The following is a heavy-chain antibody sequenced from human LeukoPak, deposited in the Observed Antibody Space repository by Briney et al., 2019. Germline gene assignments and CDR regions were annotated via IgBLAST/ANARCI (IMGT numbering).Heavy chain of an antibody. CDR2: INHSGST. D-gene: IGHD5-12*01. Sequence: SETLSLTCAVYGGSFSGYYLSWIRQPPGKGLEWIGEINHSGSTNYNPSLKSRVTISVDTSKNQFSLKLSSVTAADTAVYYCASDIVATFDYWGQETLVTVSS. CDR1: GGSFSGYY. V-gene: IGHV4-34*01. J-gene: IGHJ4*02. CDR3: ASDIVATFDY.